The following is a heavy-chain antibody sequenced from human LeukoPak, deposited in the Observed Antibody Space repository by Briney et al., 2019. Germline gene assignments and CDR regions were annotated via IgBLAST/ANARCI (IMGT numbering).Heavy chain of an antibody. Sequence: GGSLRLSCAASGFTFSSYEMNWVRQAPGKGLEWVSYISSSGSTIYYADSVKGRFTISRDNAKNSLYLQMNSLRAEDTAVYYCASGGDFWSGYQIDYWGQGTLVTVSS. CDR1: GFTFSSYE. J-gene: IGHJ4*02. CDR2: ISSSGSTI. CDR3: ASGGDFWSGYQIDY. V-gene: IGHV3-48*03. D-gene: IGHD3-3*01.